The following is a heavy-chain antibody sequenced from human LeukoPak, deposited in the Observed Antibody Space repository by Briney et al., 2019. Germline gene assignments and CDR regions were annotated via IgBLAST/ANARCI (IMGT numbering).Heavy chain of an antibody. V-gene: IGHV4-34*01. Sequence: PSETLSLTCAVYGGSFNDLYGSWIRQSPGKGLEWIGEISQSGRTNYNPSLRSRVTISIDTSKNQFSLKLNSVTAADTAVYYCARGHVPRDWGQGNLVIVSS. CDR2: ISQSGRT. CDR3: ARGHVPRD. CDR1: GGSFNDLY. J-gene: IGHJ4*02. D-gene: IGHD3-10*01.